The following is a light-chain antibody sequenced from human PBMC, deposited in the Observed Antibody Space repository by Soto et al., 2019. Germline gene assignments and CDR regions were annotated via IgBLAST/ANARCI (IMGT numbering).Light chain of an antibody. Sequence: QSVLTQPASVSGSPGQSITISCTGTSSDVGNYNYVSWYQQHPGKAPKLMIYDVSNRPSGVSNRFSGSKSGNTASLTISGLQAEDEADYYCTSYIATSTSHVFGTGTKVTVL. CDR1: SSDVGNYNY. J-gene: IGLJ1*01. V-gene: IGLV2-14*01. CDR3: TSYIATSTSHV. CDR2: DVS.